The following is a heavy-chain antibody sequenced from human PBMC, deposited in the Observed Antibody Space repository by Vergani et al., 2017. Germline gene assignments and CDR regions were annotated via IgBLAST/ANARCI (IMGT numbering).Heavy chain of an antibody. Sequence: QVQLVQSGAEVKKPGASVKVSCKASGYTFTGYYMHWVRQAPGQGLEWMGWINPNSGGTNYAQKFQGRVTMTSDTSISTAYMELSRLRSDDTAVYYCARGNLISLIVVVPAAHRWGQGTLVTVSS. V-gene: IGHV1-2*02. D-gene: IGHD2-2*01. J-gene: IGHJ4*02. CDR2: INPNSGGT. CDR1: GYTFTGYY. CDR3: ARGNLISLIVVVPAAHR.